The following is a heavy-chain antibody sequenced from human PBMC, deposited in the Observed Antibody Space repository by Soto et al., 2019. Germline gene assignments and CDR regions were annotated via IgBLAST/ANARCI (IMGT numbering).Heavy chain of an antibody. J-gene: IGHJ5*02. CDR1: GFTFTGSA. CDR2: IRSKANDYAA. D-gene: IGHD3-3*01. V-gene: IGHV3-73*01. Sequence: EVQLVESGGGLVKPGGSLRLSCAASGFTFTGSALHWVRQASGKGLEWVGRIRSKANDYAAEYAASVQGRFTISRDESKNTAYLRMNSLRTDDTAVYYCTREYDFWNGGGRRNGFDPWGQGTLVTVSS. CDR3: TREYDFWNGGGRRNGFDP.